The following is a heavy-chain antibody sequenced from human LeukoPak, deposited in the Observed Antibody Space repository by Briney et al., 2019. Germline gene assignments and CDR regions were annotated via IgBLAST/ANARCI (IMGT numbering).Heavy chain of an antibody. CDR1: GFTFSSYW. Sequence: GGSLRLSCAASGFTFSSYWMHWVRQAPGKGLVWVSRINTDGSSTSYADSVKGRFTISRDNAKNSLYLQMNSLRAEDTAVYYCARESPPGRAVRGVIPSNNWFDPWGQGTLVTVSS. CDR3: ARESPPGRAVRGVIPSNNWFDP. CDR2: INTDGSST. J-gene: IGHJ5*02. V-gene: IGHV3-74*01. D-gene: IGHD3-10*01.